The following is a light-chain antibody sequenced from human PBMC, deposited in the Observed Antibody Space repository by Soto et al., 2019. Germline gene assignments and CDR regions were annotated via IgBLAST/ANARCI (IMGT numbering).Light chain of an antibody. CDR3: QQHGSSPPSWX. J-gene: IGKJ1*01. CDR2: GAS. V-gene: IGKV3-20*01. CDR1: QIVSSSY. Sequence: EIVLTQSPGTXSLSPGERATXXXRVSQIVSSSYLAWYQQKPGQAPRLLIYGASSRATGIPDRFSGSGSGTDFTLTISRLEPEDFAVYYCQQHGSSPPSWXXGQGTKVEIK.